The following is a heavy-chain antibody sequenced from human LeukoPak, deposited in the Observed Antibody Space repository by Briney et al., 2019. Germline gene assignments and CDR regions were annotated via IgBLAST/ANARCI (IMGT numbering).Heavy chain of an antibody. CDR1: GFTFSSYA. CDR2: ISYDGSNK. CDR3: AKIPVSYSSGWSNFDY. V-gene: IGHV3-30-3*02. J-gene: IGHJ4*02. D-gene: IGHD6-19*01. Sequence: PGRSLRLSCAASGFTFSSYAMHWVRQAPGKGLEWVAVISYDGSNKYYADSVKGRFTISRDNSKNTLYLQMNSLRAEDTAVYYCAKIPVSYSSGWSNFDYWGRGTLVTVSS.